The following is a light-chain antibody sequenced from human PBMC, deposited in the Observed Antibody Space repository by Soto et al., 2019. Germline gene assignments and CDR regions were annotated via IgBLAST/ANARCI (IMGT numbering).Light chain of an antibody. V-gene: IGLV4-69*01. CDR3: QTWGTGIRV. J-gene: IGLJ2*01. CDR1: SGHNSYA. Sequence: QSVLTQSPSASASLGASVKLTCTLSSGHNSYAIAWHQQQPEKGPRYLMKINSDGSHIKGDGIPDRFSGSRSGAERSLTISSLQSEDEADYYCQTWGTGIRVFGGGTKLTVL. CDR2: INSDGSH.